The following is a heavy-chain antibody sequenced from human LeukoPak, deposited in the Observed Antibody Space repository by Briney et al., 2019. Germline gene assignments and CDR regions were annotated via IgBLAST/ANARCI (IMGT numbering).Heavy chain of an antibody. CDR1: GYSFTGYW. CDR3: ARGGVDIVATVGFDY. V-gene: IGHV5-51*01. J-gene: IGHJ4*02. Sequence: GESLKISCKGSGYSFTGYWIGWVRQMPGKGLEWMGIIYPGDSDTRYSPSFQGQVTISADKSISTAYLQWSSLKASDTAMYYCARGGVDIVATVGFDYWGQGTLVTVSS. CDR2: IYPGDSDT. D-gene: IGHD5-12*01.